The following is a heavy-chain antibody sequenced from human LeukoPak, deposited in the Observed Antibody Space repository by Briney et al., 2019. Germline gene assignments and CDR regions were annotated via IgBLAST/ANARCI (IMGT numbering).Heavy chain of an antibody. D-gene: IGHD1-1*01. CDR3: ARDVHSTYYYGMDV. CDR2: INHNGNVN. CDR1: GFTFSSYW. J-gene: IGHJ6*02. V-gene: IGHV3-7*01. Sequence: PGGSLRLSCAASGFTFSSYWMNWARQAPGKGLEWVASINHNGNVNYYVDSVKGRFTISRDNAKNSLYLQMNSLRAEDTAVYYCARDVHSTYYYGMDVWGQGTTVTVSS.